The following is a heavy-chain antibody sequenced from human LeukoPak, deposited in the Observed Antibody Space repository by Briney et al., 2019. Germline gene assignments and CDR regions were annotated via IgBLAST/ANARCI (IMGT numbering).Heavy chain of an antibody. J-gene: IGHJ3*02. CDR3: ARVRDGYNDAYDI. CDR2: MNPNSGNT. CDR1: GYTFTSYD. Sequence: RASVKVSCKASGYTFTSYDINWVRQATGQGLEWKGWMNPNSGNTGYAQKFQGRVTMTRDTSTSTVYMELSSLRSEDTAVYYCARVRDGYNDAYDIWGQGTMVTVHS. V-gene: IGHV1-8*01. D-gene: IGHD5-24*01.